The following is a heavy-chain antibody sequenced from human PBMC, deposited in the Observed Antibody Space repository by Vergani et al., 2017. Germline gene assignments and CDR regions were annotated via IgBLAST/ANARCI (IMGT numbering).Heavy chain of an antibody. V-gene: IGHV5-51*01. D-gene: IGHD6-13*01. CDR3: AILSLRRGVFEAFDI. CDR2: IYPGDSDT. CDR1: GYSFTSYW. Sequence: EVQLVQSGAEVKKPGESLTISCKVSGYSFTSYWIGWVRQMPGKGLEWMGIIYPGDSDTRYSPSFQGQVTISADKSISTAYLQWSSLKASDTAMYYCAILSLRRGVFEAFDIWGQGTMVTVSS. J-gene: IGHJ3*02.